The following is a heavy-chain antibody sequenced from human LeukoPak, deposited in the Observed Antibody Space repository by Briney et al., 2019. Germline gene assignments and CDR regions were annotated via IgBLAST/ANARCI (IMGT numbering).Heavy chain of an antibody. V-gene: IGHV4-61*02. CDR3: ARTYYDFWSGYPPTDY. D-gene: IGHD3-3*01. CDR2: IYTSGST. J-gene: IGHJ4*02. CDR1: GGSISSGSYY. Sequence: SETLSLTCTVSGGSISSGSYYWSWIRQPAGKGLEWIGRIYTSGSTNYNHPLKSRVTISVDTSKNQFSLKLSSVTAADTAVYYCARTYYDFWSGYPPTDYWGQGTLVTVSS.